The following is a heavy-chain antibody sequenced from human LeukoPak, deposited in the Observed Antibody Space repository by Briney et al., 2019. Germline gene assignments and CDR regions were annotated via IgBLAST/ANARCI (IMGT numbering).Heavy chain of an antibody. Sequence: PGGSLRLSCAASGFTFSSNWMHWVRQAPGKGLVWVSRIYSDGSDTTYADSVKGRFTISRDNAKNTLSLQMNSLRAEDTAVYYCATVTTSTSLDYWGQGTLVTVSS. V-gene: IGHV3-74*01. CDR3: ATVTTSTSLDY. CDR2: IYSDGSDT. D-gene: IGHD2-2*01. CDR1: GFTFSSNW. J-gene: IGHJ4*02.